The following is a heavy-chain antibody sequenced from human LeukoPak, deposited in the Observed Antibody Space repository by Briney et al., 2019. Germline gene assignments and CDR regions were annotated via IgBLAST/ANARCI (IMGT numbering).Heavy chain of an antibody. J-gene: IGHJ4*02. Sequence: GGSLRLSCAVCGITLSNYGMSWVRQAPGRGVEWVAGISVSGGSTNYADSVKGRSTNSRDNPKNTLYLQINSLRAEDTAVYFCAKRGVVIRVILVGFHKEAYYFDSWGQGALVTVSS. CDR3: AKRGVVIRVILVGFHKEAYYFDS. CDR2: ISVSGGST. D-gene: IGHD3-22*01. CDR1: GITLSNYG. V-gene: IGHV3-23*01.